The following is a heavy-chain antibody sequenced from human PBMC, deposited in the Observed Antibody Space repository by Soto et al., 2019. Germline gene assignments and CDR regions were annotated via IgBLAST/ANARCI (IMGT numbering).Heavy chain of an antibody. D-gene: IGHD3-10*01. CDR3: VGTMVRGVIKNPYYYYGMDV. V-gene: IGHV4-34*01. Sequence: SETLSLTCAVYGGSFSGYYWSWIRQPPGKGLEWIGEINHSGSTNYNPSLKSRVTISVDTSKNQFSLKLSSVTAADTAVYYCVGTMVRGVIKNPYYYYGMDVWGQGTTVTVSS. CDR2: INHSGST. CDR1: GGSFSGYY. J-gene: IGHJ6*02.